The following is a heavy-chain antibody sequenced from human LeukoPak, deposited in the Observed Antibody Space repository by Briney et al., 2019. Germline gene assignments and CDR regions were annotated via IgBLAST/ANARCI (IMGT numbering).Heavy chain of an antibody. V-gene: IGHV3-23*01. CDR2: ISGSGGST. CDR3: AISNYYDSSGFPDRAFDI. CDR1: GFTFSSYA. Sequence: PGGSLRLSCAASGFTFSSYAMSWVRQAPGKGLEWVSAISGSGGSTYYADSVKGRSTISRDNSKNTLYLQMNSLRAEDTAVYYCAISNYYDSSGFPDRAFDIWGQGTMVTVSS. D-gene: IGHD3-22*01. J-gene: IGHJ3*02.